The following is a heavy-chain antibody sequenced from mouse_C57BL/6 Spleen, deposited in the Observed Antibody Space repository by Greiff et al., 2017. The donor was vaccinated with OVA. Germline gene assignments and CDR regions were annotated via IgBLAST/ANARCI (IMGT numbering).Heavy chain of an antibody. V-gene: IGHV5-4*01. CDR2: ISDGGSYT. J-gene: IGHJ4*01. CDR1: GFTFSSYA. D-gene: IGHD2-1*01. Sequence: EVKLVESGGGLVKPGGSLKLSCAASGFTFSSYAMSWVRQTPEKRLEWVATISDGGSYTYYPDNVKGRFTISRDNAKNNLYLQMSHLKSEDTAMYYSARDEGGNYGYYYAMDYWGQGTSVTVSS. CDR3: ARDEGGNYGYYYAMDY.